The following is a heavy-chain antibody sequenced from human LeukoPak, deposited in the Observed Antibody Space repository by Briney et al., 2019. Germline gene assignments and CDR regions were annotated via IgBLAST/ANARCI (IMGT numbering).Heavy chain of an antibody. V-gene: IGHV3-30-3*01. D-gene: IGHD2-2*01. CDR3: ARPGYCSSTSCYAHYYDSSGYFD. CDR1: GFTFSSYA. J-gene: IGHJ4*02. CDR2: IPYDGSNK. Sequence: PGGSLRLSCAASGFTFSSYAMHWVRQAPGKGLEWVAVIPYDGSNKYYADSVKGRFTISRDNSKNTLYLQMNSLRAEDTAVYYCARPGYCSSTSCYAHYYDSSGYFDWGQGTLVTVSP.